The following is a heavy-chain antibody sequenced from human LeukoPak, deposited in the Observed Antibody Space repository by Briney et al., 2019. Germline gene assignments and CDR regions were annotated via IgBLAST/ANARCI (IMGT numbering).Heavy chain of an antibody. D-gene: IGHD1-7*01. CDR1: GFTISTYA. CDR3: ARDRTGWWDWNYVGPFDP. J-gene: IGHJ5*02. Sequence: PGGSLRLSCAASGFTISTYAMFWVRQASGKGLEWVSGISGGGGTIYYADSVKGRFTISRDNAKNSLYLQMNSLRAEDTAVYYCARDRTGWWDWNYVGPFDPWGQGTLVAVSS. CDR2: ISGGGGTI. V-gene: IGHV3-23*01.